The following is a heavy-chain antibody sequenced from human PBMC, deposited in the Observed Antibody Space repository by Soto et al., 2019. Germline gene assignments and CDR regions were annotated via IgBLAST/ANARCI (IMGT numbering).Heavy chain of an antibody. Sequence: GGSLRLSCAASGFTFSSYGMHWVRQAPGKGLEWVAVISYDGSNKYYADSVKGRFTISRDNSKNTLYLQMNSLRAEDTAVYYCASIDSSSHQLERDIFDYWGQGTLVTVSS. CDR1: GFTFSSYG. V-gene: IGHV3-30*03. D-gene: IGHD1-1*01. J-gene: IGHJ4*02. CDR3: ASIDSSSHQLERDIFDY. CDR2: ISYDGSNK.